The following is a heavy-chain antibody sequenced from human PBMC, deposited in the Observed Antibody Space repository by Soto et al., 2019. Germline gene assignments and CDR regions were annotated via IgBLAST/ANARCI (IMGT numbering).Heavy chain of an antibody. Sequence: KGLEWMGWINANSGNTRYSQKFQGRVTITRDTSASTAYMELSSLRSEDTAVYYCAREGYYYYGMDVWGQGTTVTVSS. V-gene: IGHV1-3*01. CDR3: AREGYYYYGMDV. J-gene: IGHJ6*02. CDR2: INANSGNT.